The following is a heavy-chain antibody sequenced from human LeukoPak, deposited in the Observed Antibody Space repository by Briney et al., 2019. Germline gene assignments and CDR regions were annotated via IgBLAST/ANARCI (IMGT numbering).Heavy chain of an antibody. J-gene: IGHJ4*02. Sequence: PSETLSLTCSVSGGSISSGSYYWSWIRQPAGKGLEWIGHIYSSGTTNYSPSLKSRVTISVHTSKNQFSLKLSSVTAADTAVYYCARQGSYYRFDYWGQGTLVTVSS. D-gene: IGHD1-26*01. CDR3: ARQGSYYRFDY. V-gene: IGHV4-61*09. CDR2: IYSSGTT. CDR1: GGSISSGSYY.